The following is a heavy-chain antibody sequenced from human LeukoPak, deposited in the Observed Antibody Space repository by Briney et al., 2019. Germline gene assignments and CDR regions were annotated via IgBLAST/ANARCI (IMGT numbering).Heavy chain of an antibody. CDR2: IYYSGNT. CDR3: ARHENRNDGFDY. J-gene: IGHJ4*02. CDR1: GGSISRSSYY. V-gene: IGHV4-39*01. Sequence: SETLSLTCIVSGGSISRSSYYWGWIRQPPGKGLEWIGSIYYSGNTYYNPSLKSRVTISVDRSKNQFSLKLGSVTAADTAVYYCARHENRNDGFDYWGQGTLVTVSS. D-gene: IGHD1-1*01.